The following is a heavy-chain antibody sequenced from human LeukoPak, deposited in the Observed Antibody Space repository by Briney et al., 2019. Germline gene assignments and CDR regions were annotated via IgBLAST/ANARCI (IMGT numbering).Heavy chain of an antibody. CDR1: GGTFISYA. V-gene: IGHV1-69*13. Sequence: SVKVSCKASGGTFISYAITRVRQAPGQGLEWMGGIIPIFGTASYAQIFQGRVTMTSDESTRTAYMELSSLRSEDTAVYYCASVGSEDVFDIWGQGTMVPVSS. CDR3: ASVGSEDVFDI. D-gene: IGHD1-26*01. CDR2: IIPIFGTA. J-gene: IGHJ3*02.